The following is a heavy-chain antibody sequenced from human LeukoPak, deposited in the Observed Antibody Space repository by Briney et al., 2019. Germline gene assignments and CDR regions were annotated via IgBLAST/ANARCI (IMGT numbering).Heavy chain of an antibody. V-gene: IGHV3-23*01. CDR2: ISGGGGST. Sequence: GGSLRLSCAASGFTFSSYAMTWVRQAPGKGLEWVSTISGGGGSTYYADSVKGRFTISRDNSKNTLYLQMNSLRAEDTAVHYCAKDHYYDSSSLGLDYWGQGTLVTVSS. CDR1: GFTFSSYA. CDR3: AKDHYYDSSSLGLDY. D-gene: IGHD3-22*01. J-gene: IGHJ4*02.